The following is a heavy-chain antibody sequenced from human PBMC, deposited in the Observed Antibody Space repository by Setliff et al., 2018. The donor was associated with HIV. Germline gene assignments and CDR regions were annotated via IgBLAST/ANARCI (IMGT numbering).Heavy chain of an antibody. J-gene: IGHJ6*01. Sequence: ETLSLTCAVYGGSLDNYYWTWIRQPPGRGLEWIGEITDGGDTAYNSSLQSRLTISLDTSKKQFALKLHSMTAADTAVYYCARGSSCSSSSCYLYYYYYYGVDVWG. CDR2: ITDGGDT. V-gene: IGHV4-34*01. D-gene: IGHD2-2*01. CDR1: GGSLDNYY. CDR3: ARGSSCSSSSCYLYYYYYYGVDV.